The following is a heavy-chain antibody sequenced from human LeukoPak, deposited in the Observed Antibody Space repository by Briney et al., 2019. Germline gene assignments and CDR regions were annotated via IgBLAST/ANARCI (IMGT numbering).Heavy chain of an antibody. CDR3: ARGIARHSYGLSN. CDR2: INPNSGGT. V-gene: IGHV1-2*06. J-gene: IGHJ4*02. D-gene: IGHD5-18*01. Sequence: GASVKVSCKASGYTFTGYYMHWVRQTPGQGLEWMRRINPNSGGTNYAQKFQGRVTMTRDTSISTAYMELSRLRSDDTAVYYCARGIARHSYGLSNWGQGTLVTVSS. CDR1: GYTFTGYY.